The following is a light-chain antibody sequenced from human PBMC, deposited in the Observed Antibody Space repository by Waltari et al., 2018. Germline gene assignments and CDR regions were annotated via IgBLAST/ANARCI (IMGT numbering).Light chain of an antibody. J-gene: IGKJ2*01. CDR1: QSVLSSSNNKNY. Sequence: DIVMTQSPDSLAVPLGERATINCKSSQSVLSSSNNKNYLGWNQQKPGQPPKLLISWASTLESGVPDRFSGSGSGTDFTLTISSLQAEDVAVYYCQQCYSSPYTFGQGTKLEIK. CDR2: WAS. CDR3: QQCYSSPYT. V-gene: IGKV4-1*01.